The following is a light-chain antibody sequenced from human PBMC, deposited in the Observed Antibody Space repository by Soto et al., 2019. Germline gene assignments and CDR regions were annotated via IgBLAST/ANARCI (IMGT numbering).Light chain of an antibody. CDR1: QSISSW. J-gene: IGKJ1*01. CDR2: KAS. V-gene: IGKV1-5*03. Sequence: DIQMTQSPSTLSASVGERVTITCRASQSISSWLAWYQQKPGKAPKLLIYKASSLATGVPSRFSGSGSGTEFTLTISSLQPDDFAAYYCQQYNSYPWTFGEGTKVEIK. CDR3: QQYNSYPWT.